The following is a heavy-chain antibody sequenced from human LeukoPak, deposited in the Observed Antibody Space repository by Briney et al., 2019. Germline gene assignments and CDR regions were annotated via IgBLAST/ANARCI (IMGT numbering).Heavy chain of an antibody. D-gene: IGHD3-9*01. J-gene: IGHJ4*02. CDR3: ARSYHDTLTGYVFDY. Sequence: GGSLRLSCAASGFTFSSYWMSWVRQAPGKGLEWVSVIYSGGSTYYADSVKGRFTISRDNSKNTLYLQMNSLRAEDTAVYYCARSYHDTLTGYVFDYWGQGTLVTVSS. CDR1: GFTFSSYW. V-gene: IGHV3-53*01. CDR2: IYSGGST.